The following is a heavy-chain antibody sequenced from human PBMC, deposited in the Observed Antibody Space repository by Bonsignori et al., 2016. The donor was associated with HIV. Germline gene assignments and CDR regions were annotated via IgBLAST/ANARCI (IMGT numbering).Heavy chain of an antibody. J-gene: IGHJ3*02. D-gene: IGHD5-24*01. CDR2: ISSDGSNK. CDR3: ARTTEGWLFNAFDM. V-gene: IGHV3-30-3*01. Sequence: WIRQPPGKGLEWVAVISSDGSNKYYADSVKGRFTISRDNSKNTLYLQMNSLRTEDTAVYYCARTTEGWLFNAFDMWGQGTMVTVSS.